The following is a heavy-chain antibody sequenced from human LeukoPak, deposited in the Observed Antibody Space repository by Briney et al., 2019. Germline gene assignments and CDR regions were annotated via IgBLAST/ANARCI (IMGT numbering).Heavy chain of an antibody. Sequence: GGSLRLSCAASGFTFSSYGMHWVRQAPGKGLEWVAVIWYDGSNKYYADSVKGRFTISRDNSKSTLYLQMNSLRVEDTAVYYCAKDPFALRLEAFDSWGQGTMVTVSS. CDR1: GFTFSSYG. CDR2: IWYDGSNK. CDR3: AKDPFALRLEAFDS. J-gene: IGHJ3*01. D-gene: IGHD3-3*01. V-gene: IGHV3-33*06.